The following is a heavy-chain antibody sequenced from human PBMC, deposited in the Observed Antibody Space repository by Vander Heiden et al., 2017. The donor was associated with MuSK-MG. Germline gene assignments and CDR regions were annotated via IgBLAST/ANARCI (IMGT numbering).Heavy chain of an antibody. CDR3: ARVDRGGAITGAFDI. CDR2: ISYDGSNK. V-gene: IGHV3-30-3*01. Sequence: QVQLVESGGGVVQPGRSLRLSCAASGFTFSSYAMHWVRQAPGKGLEWVAVISYDGSNKYYADSGKGRFTISRDNSKNTLYMQMNRLRAEETAVYYCARVDRGGAITGAFDIWGQGTMVTVSS. CDR1: GFTFSSYA. D-gene: IGHD1-26*01. J-gene: IGHJ3*02.